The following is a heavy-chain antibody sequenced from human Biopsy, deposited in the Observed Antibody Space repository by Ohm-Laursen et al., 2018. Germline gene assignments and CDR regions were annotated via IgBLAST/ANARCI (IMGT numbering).Heavy chain of an antibody. D-gene: IGHD3-22*01. V-gene: IGHV4-59*08. J-gene: IGHJ3*02. CDR1: GGSISSYY. CDR2: VYYSGST. CDR3: GRREVVITHDAFDT. Sequence: SETLSLTCAVSGGSISSYYWTWIRQPPGQGLEWIGDVYYSGSTNRNPSLKSRVTILVDMSKNQFSLKLNSVTAADTAVYYCGRREVVITHDAFDTWGQGTMVTVSS.